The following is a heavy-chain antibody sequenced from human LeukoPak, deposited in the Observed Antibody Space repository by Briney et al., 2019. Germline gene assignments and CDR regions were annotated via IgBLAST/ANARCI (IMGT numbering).Heavy chain of an antibody. Sequence: SETLSLTCTVSGYSISSDYYWGWIRQPPGKGLEWIGEINHSGSTNYNPSLKSRVTISVDTSKSQFSLKLSSVTAADTAVYYCARGMGLISGLDYWGQGTLVTVSS. V-gene: IGHV4-38-2*02. D-gene: IGHD1-26*01. J-gene: IGHJ4*02. CDR2: INHSGST. CDR3: ARGMGLISGLDY. CDR1: GYSISSDYY.